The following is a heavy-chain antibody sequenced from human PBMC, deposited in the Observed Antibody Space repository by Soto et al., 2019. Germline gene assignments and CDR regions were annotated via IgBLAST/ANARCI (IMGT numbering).Heavy chain of an antibody. V-gene: IGHV4-30-4*01. CDR3: ARNASDSRSGYYRGVWFDP. CDR2: IYYSGST. J-gene: IGHJ5*02. CDR1: GGSISSGDYY. Sequence: QVQLQESGPGLVKPSQPLSLTCTVSGGSISSGDYYWSCIRQPPGKGLEWIGYIYYSGSTYYNPSLKSRVSISVDTSQSQFSRKLSCVTAADTAVYDCARNASDSRSGYYRGVWFDPWGQRTLVTVSS. D-gene: IGHD3-3*01.